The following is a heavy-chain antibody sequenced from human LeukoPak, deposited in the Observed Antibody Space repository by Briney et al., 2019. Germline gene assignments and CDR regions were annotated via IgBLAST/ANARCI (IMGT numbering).Heavy chain of an antibody. V-gene: IGHV4-39*01. J-gene: IGHJ4*02. CDR1: GGSISSSSYY. CDR2: IYYNGST. D-gene: IGHD3-3*01. CDR3: ARQWGHYDFWSGYQYYFAY. Sequence: PSETLSLTCTVSGGSISSSSYYWGWIRHPPGKWLEWIGSIYYNGSTHYNPSTKSRVTIFVDTSKNQFPLKLRSVTAADTAVYYCARQWGHYDFWSGYQYYFAYWGQGTLVTVSS.